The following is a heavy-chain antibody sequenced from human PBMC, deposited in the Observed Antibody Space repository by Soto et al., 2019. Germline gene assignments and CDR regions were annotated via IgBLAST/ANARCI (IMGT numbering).Heavy chain of an antibody. V-gene: IGHV3-48*02. D-gene: IGHD3-22*01. CDR1: GFPFSSHI. CDR2: TSGTGGTI. CDR3: ARLPNFYDSAGYFDAFDI. J-gene: IGHJ3*02. Sequence: PGGSLRLSCAASGFPFSSHIMSWVRQSPGKGLEWVSYTSGTGGTIKYADSVKGRFTIFRDNAKNSLYLQMNSLRDEDTAVYYCARLPNFYDSAGYFDAFDIWGQGTLVT.